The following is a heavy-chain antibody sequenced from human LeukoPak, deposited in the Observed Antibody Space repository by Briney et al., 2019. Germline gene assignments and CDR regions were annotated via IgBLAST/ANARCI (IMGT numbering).Heavy chain of an antibody. CDR2: INHSGST. CDR1: GGSFCGYY. V-gene: IGHV4-34*01. D-gene: IGHD6-19*01. Sequence: SETLSLTCAVYGGSFCGYYWSWIRQPPGKGLEWIGEINHSGSTNYNPSLKSRVTISVDTSKNQFSLKLSSVTAADTAVYYCARTVASGWPNAFDYWGQGTLVTVTS. CDR3: ARTVASGWPNAFDY. J-gene: IGHJ4*02.